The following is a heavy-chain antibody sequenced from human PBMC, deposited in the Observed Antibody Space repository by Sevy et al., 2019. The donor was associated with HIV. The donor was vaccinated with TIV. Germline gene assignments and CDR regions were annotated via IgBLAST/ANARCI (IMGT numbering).Heavy chain of an antibody. Sequence: GGSLRLSCAASGFIFSNYPMSWVRHSPGKGLEWVSDISAGGTTTYYADSVEGRFTISRDNSKNTVSLQMNSLGAEDTAIYYCAKRYCSTITCYDDDFWNPYYFYGLDVWGQRISVTASS. D-gene: IGHD2-2*01. CDR2: ISAGGTTT. J-gene: IGHJ6*02. V-gene: IGHV3-23*01. CDR3: AKRYCSTITCYDDDFWNPYYFYGLDV. CDR1: GFIFSNYP.